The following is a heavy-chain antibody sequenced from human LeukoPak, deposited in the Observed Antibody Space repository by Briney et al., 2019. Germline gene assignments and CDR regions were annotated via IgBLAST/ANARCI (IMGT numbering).Heavy chain of an antibody. CDR3: ARAQPDYGSGSYLY. Sequence: GGPLRHSCSASGFPLSSYNMNWVRQAPAKGLEWISYMSATSSLVSYAASLKGRFNISRDNAKKSLYLQMNSVRDAETAVYYCARAQPDYGSGSYLYWGQGTLVTVSS. D-gene: IGHD3-10*01. J-gene: IGHJ4*02. V-gene: IGHV3-48*02. CDR2: MSATSSLV. CDR1: GFPLSSYN.